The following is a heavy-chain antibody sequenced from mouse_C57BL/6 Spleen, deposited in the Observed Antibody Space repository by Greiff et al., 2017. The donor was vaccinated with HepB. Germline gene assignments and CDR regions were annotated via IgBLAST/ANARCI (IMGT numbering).Heavy chain of an antibody. D-gene: IGHD1-1*01. V-gene: IGHV1-85*01. CDR3: ARGSGTTVLEYWYFYV. J-gene: IGHJ1*03. CDR1: GYTFTSYD. Sequence: QVQLQQSGPELVKPGASVKLSCKASGYTFTSYDINWVQQRPGQGLEWIGWIYPRDGSTKYNEKFKGKATFTVDTSSSTAYLELHSLTSEYSAVYFCARGSGTTVLEYWYFYVWGTGTTVTVSS. CDR2: IYPRDGST.